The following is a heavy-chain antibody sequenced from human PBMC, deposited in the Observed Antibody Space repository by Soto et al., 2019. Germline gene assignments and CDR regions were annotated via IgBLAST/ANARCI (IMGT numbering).Heavy chain of an antibody. V-gene: IGHV1-69*02. Sequence: GASVKVSCKASGGTFSSYTISWVRQPPGQGHEWMGRIIPILGIANYAQKFQGRVTITADKSTSTAYMELSSLRSEDTAVYYCATGGHLTRSFAYWGQGTLVTVSS. CDR1: GGTFSSYT. J-gene: IGHJ4*02. CDR2: IIPILGIA. D-gene: IGHD1-20*01. CDR3: ATGGHLTRSFAY.